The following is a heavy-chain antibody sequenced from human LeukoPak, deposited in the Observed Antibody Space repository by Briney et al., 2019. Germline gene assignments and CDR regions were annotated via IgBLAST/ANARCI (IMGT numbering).Heavy chain of an antibody. CDR1: GFTFSSYW. Sequence: GGSLRLSCAASGFTFSSYWMSWVRQAPGKGLEWVANIKQDGSEKYYVDSVKGRFTISRDNAKNSLYLQMNSLRAEDTAVYYCARDDVPGRSYGMDVWGQGTTVTVSS. D-gene: IGHD3-10*02. J-gene: IGHJ6*02. CDR2: IKQDGSEK. V-gene: IGHV3-7*04. CDR3: ARDDVPGRSYGMDV.